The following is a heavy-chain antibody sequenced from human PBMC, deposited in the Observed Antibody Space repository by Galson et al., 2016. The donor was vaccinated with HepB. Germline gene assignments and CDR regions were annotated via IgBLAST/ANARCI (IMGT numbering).Heavy chain of an antibody. J-gene: IGHJ4*02. V-gene: IGHV1-2*02. CDR3: ARGLGLGQPPDY. CDR2: INPNSGGT. Sequence: SVKVSCKASGYSFTDYYMHWVRQAPGQGLEWMGWINPNSGGTNYAQRFQGSVTMTRDTSISTAYMELSRLRSDDTAVYYCARGLGLGQPPDYWGQGTLVTVSS. D-gene: IGHD7-27*01. CDR1: GYSFTDYY.